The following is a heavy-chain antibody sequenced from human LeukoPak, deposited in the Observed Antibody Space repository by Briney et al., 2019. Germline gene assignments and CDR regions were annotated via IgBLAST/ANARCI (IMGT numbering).Heavy chain of an antibody. CDR3: ARDASWAFNDY. Sequence: GGSLRLSCAASGFTFSNYWMHWVRQAPGKGLVWVSRINGDGTYTNYADSVRGRFTISRDNAKNTAYLQMNSLRVDDTAVYYCARDASWAFNDYWGQGTLVTVSS. CDR1: GFTFSNYW. J-gene: IGHJ4*02. D-gene: IGHD3-16*01. CDR2: INGDGTYT. V-gene: IGHV3-74*01.